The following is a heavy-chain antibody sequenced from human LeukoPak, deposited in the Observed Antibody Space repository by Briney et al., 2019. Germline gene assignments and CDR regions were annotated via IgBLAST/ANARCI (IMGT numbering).Heavy chain of an antibody. CDR2: ISWNSGSI. V-gene: IGHV3-9*01. Sequence: PGGSLRLSCAASGFTFDDYAMHWVRQAPGKGLEWVSGISWNSGSIGYADSVKGRFTISRDNAKNSLYLQMNSLRAEDTALYYCAKDMSPYYYDSSGPAGAFDIWGQGTMVTVSS. CDR3: AKDMSPYYYDSSGPAGAFDI. D-gene: IGHD3-22*01. J-gene: IGHJ3*02. CDR1: GFTFDDYA.